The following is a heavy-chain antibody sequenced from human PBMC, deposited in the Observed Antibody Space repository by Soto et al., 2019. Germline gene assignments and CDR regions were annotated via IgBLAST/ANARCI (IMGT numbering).Heavy chain of an antibody. J-gene: IGHJ4*02. CDR2: INAGNGNT. D-gene: IGHD5-18*01. CDR3: ARDPRYSYGYN. Sequence: QVQLVQSGAEVKKPGASVKVSCKASGYTFISYAMNWVRQAPGQRLEWMGWINAGNGNTKYSQKFQGRVTITRDTSASTGYMELSSLRSEDTAVYYCARDPRYSYGYNWGQGTLVTVSS. CDR1: GYTFISYA. V-gene: IGHV1-3*01.